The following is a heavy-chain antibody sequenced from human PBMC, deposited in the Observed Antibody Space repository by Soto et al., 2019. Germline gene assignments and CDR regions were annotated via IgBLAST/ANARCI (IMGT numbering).Heavy chain of an antibody. CDR1: GDAFSSYP. D-gene: IGHD5-12*01. V-gene: IGHV1-69*04. J-gene: IGHJ6*02. Sequence: SSVKVSCKASGDAFSSYPISWLRQAPGQGLEWMGRIIPILGIANYAQKFQGRVTITADKSTSTAYMELSSLRSEDTAVYYCARDEGQGYSGYDPYYYYGMDVWGQGTTVTVSS. CDR2: IIPILGIA. CDR3: ARDEGQGYSGYDPYYYYGMDV.